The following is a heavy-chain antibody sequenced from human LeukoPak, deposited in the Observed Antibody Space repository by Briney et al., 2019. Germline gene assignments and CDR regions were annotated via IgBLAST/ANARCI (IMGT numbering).Heavy chain of an antibody. V-gene: IGHV3-23*01. D-gene: IGHD6-19*01. Sequence: GGSLRLSCAASGFTFSSYAMSWVRQAPGKGLEWVSAISGSGGSTYYADSVKGRFTISRDNSKNTLYLQMSSLRAEDTAVYYCAKSKAVAGTGDYWGQGTLVTVSS. CDR1: GFTFSSYA. CDR2: ISGSGGST. CDR3: AKSKAVAGTGDY. J-gene: IGHJ4*02.